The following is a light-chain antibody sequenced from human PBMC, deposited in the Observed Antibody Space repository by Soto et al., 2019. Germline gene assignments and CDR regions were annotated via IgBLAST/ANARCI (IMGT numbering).Light chain of an antibody. J-gene: IGKJ5*01. V-gene: IGKV3-20*01. CDR2: GAS. CDR3: QQYGSSLSIT. Sequence: EIVLTQSPATLSLSPGERATLSCRASQSVSSYYLAWYQQTPGQAPRLLFYGASTRATGIPARFSGSGSGTDFTLTISRLEPEDYAVYYCQQYGSSLSITFGQGTRLEIK. CDR1: QSVSSYY.